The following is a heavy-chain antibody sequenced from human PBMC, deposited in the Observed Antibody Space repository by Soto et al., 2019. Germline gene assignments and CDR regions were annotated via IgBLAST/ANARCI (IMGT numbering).Heavy chain of an antibody. V-gene: IGHV4-30-4*01. D-gene: IGHD5-18*01. CDR1: GDSISSNNNY. Sequence: SETLSLTCTVSGDSISSNNNYWSWIRQPPGEGLEWIGFISYSGTTSYSPSLKSRVATSLDTSKNQFSLSLSPVTAADTAVYYCARGRGYSYGLDPWGQGTLVTVSS. J-gene: IGHJ5*02. CDR2: ISYSGTT. CDR3: ARGRGYSYGLDP.